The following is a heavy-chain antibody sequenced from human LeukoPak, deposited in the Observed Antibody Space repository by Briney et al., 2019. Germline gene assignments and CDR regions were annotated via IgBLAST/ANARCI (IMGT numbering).Heavy chain of an antibody. CDR1: GFTFNYYA. CDR2: ISYDGSNK. J-gene: IGHJ4*02. CDR3: AKGKDYYDSSGYCDY. Sequence: PGGSLRLSCAASGFTFNYYAMHWVRQAPGKGLEWVAVISYDGSNKYYADSVKGRFTISRDNSKNTLYLQMNSLRAEDTAVYYCAKGKDYYDSSGYCDYWGQGTLVTVSS. D-gene: IGHD3-22*01. V-gene: IGHV3-30*18.